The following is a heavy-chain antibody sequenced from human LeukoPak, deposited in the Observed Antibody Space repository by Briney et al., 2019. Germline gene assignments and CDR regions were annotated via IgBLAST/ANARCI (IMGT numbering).Heavy chain of an antibody. CDR1: GYTLTELS. J-gene: IGHJ3*02. CDR2: FDPEDGET. V-gene: IGHV1-24*01. CDR3: ATKYYYDSSGYYAAFDI. Sequence: ASVKVSCKVSGYTLTELSMHWLRQAPGKGLEWMGGFDPEDGETIYAQKFQGRVTMTEDTSTDTAYMELSSLRSEDTAVYYCATKYYYDSSGYYAAFDIWGQGTMVTVSS. D-gene: IGHD3-22*01.